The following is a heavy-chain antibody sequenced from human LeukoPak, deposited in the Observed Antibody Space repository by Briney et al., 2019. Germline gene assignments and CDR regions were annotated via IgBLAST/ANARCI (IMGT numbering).Heavy chain of an antibody. J-gene: IGHJ2*01. CDR1: GFTFSSYS. CDR2: INSSRSTI. V-gene: IGHV3-48*04. D-gene: IGHD1-14*01. Sequence: GGSLRLSCAASGFTFSSYSMNWVRQAPGKGLEWVSYINSSRSTIYYADSVKGRFTISRDNAKKSLYLQMNSLRAEDTAVYYCARDKEPAGIKDWYFDLWGRGTLVTVSS. CDR3: ARDKEPAGIKDWYFDL.